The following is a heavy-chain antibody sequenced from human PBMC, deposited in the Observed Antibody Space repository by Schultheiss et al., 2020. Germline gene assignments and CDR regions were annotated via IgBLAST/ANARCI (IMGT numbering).Heavy chain of an antibody. CDR3: ARAPGYCSGGSCYSFDS. Sequence: GESLKISCEASGITLSNYAMSWVRQAPGKGLEWVSAISGSGGSTYYADSAKGRFTISRDNSKNTLYLQMNSLRAEDTAVYYCARAPGYCSGGSCYSFDSWGQGTLVTVSS. J-gene: IGHJ4*02. CDR1: GITLSNYA. CDR2: ISGSGGST. D-gene: IGHD2-15*01. V-gene: IGHV3-23*01.